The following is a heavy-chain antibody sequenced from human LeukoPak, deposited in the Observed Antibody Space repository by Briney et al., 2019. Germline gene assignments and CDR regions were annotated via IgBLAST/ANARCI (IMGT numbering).Heavy chain of an antibody. V-gene: IGHV3-21*01. CDR1: GFTLSSYS. CDR3: ARESQGYCSSTSCYALGAFDI. J-gene: IGHJ3*02. Sequence: PGGSLSLFCAASGFTLSSYSTNWARQAPGKGRECVSSISSSSSYIYCTDSVKGRFTISRDNAKNSLYLQMNSLRAEDTAVYYCARESQGYCSSTSCYALGAFDIWGQGTMVTVSS. CDR2: ISSSSSYI. D-gene: IGHD2-2*01.